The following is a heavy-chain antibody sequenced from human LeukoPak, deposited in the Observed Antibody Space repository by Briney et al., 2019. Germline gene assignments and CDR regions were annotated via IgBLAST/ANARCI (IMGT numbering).Heavy chain of an antibody. CDR3: AVVVPAAIGVDY. D-gene: IGHD2-2*01. Sequence: GGSLRLSCAASGFTFSSYAMSWVRQAPGKGLEWVSAISGSGGSTYYADSVKGRFTISRDNSKNTLYLQMNSLRAEDTAVYCCAVVVPAAIGVDYWGQGTLVTVSS. CDR2: ISGSGGST. V-gene: IGHV3-23*01. J-gene: IGHJ4*02. CDR1: GFTFSSYA.